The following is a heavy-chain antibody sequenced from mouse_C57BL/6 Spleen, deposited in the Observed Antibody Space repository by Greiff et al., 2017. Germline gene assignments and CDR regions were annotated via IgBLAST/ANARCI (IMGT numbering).Heavy chain of an antibody. CDR1: GFSLTSYA. CDR3: ARNYYGSSPHYYAMDY. V-gene: IGHV2-9-1*01. CDR2: IWTGGGT. Sequence: VQRVESGPGLVAPSQSLSITCTVSGFSLTSYAISWVRQPPGKGLEWLGVIWTGGGTNYNSALKSRLSISKDNSKSQVFLKMNSLQTDDTARYYCARNYYGSSPHYYAMDYWGQGTSVTVSS. D-gene: IGHD1-1*01. J-gene: IGHJ4*01.